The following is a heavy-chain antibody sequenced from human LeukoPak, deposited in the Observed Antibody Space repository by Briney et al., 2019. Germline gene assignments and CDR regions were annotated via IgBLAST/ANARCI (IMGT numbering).Heavy chain of an antibody. CDR2: IDYSGST. V-gene: IGHV4-59*08. D-gene: IGHD2-15*01. CDR1: GGSINNYY. J-gene: IGHJ6*02. Sequence: PSETLSLTCTVSGGSINNYYWTWIRQPPGKGLGWIGYIDYSGSTNYNPSLKSRVTISVDTSRNQFSLRLTSVTAADTAVYYCARHRSIGGSFFHYKYYYGMDVWGQGTTVTVSS. CDR3: ARHRSIGGSFFHYKYYYGMDV.